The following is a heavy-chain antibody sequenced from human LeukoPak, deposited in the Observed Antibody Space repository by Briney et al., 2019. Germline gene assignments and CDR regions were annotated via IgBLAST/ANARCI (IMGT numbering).Heavy chain of an antibody. V-gene: IGHV4-30-2*01. D-gene: IGHD2-2*01. CDR2: IQHSGGT. CDR1: GGSISSDGYY. J-gene: IGHJ6*03. Sequence: PSQTLSLTCTVSGGSISSDGYYWSWIRQPPGEGPEWIGHIQHSGGTHYNSSLKSRVTISVDRSKNQFSLKLNSVTAADTAVYYCAREEGYCSSTSCYRYTDVWGKGTTVTVSS. CDR3: AREEGYCSSTSCYRYTDV.